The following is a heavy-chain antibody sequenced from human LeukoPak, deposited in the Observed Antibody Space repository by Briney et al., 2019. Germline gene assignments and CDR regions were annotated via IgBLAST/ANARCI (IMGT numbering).Heavy chain of an antibody. Sequence: GGSLRLSCAGSGFTFRSYWMDWVRQAPGKGLEWLAIIKQDGTEKHYKGSVEGRFTISRDNAKNSLHLQMNSLRAEDTAVYYCAGGSGYLITSWGQGTLVTVSS. V-gene: IGHV3-7*01. CDR3: AGGSGYLITS. CDR1: GFTFRSYW. D-gene: IGHD3-9*01. CDR2: IKQDGTEK. J-gene: IGHJ5*02.